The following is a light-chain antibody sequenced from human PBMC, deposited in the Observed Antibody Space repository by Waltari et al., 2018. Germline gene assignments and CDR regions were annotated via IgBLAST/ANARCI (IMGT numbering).Light chain of an antibody. Sequence: QSALTQPASVSGSPGQSVTIFCAGTSNDVGGYNSVSWYQEHPGQAPRVIIYDVSDRPSGVSARFSCSKSRNTASLTISGLQAEDEADYYCSSQSSNDVVLFGGGTKLTVL. J-gene: IGLJ2*01. CDR2: DVS. CDR3: SSQSSNDVVL. CDR1: SNDVGGYNS. V-gene: IGLV2-14*01.